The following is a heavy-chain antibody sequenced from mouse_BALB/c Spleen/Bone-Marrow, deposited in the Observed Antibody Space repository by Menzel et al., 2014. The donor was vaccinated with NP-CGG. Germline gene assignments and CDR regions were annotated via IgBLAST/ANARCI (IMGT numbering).Heavy chain of an antibody. V-gene: IGHV14-3*02. CDR1: GFNIKDTY. CDR2: IDPANGNT. Sequence: EVQVVESGAELVKPGASVKLSCTASGFNIKDTYMHWVKQRPEQGLERIGRIDPANGNTKYDPKFQGKATITADTSSNTAYLQLSSLTSEDTAVYYCARYYYGSSYAMDYWGQGTSVTVSS. J-gene: IGHJ4*01. CDR3: ARYYYGSSYAMDY. D-gene: IGHD1-1*01.